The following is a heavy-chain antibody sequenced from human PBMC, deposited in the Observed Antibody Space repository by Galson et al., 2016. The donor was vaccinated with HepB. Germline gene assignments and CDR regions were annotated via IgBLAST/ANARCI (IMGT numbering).Heavy chain of an antibody. Sequence: SLRLSCAASGFTVSSTYMNWVRQAPGKGLEWVSVIYSGGTIYYTDSVKGRFTISRDDSKNTLYLQMNTLRADDTAVYFCARDNWLQLGGMDVWGQGTTVTVSS. D-gene: IGHD5-24*01. V-gene: IGHV3-53*01. CDR2: IYSGGTI. CDR3: ARDNWLQLGGMDV. J-gene: IGHJ6*02. CDR1: GFTVSSTY.